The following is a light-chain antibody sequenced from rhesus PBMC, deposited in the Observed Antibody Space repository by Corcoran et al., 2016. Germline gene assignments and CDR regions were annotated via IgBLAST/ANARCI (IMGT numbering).Light chain of an antibody. V-gene: IGKV1-18*01. Sequence: DIQMTQSPSSLSASVGDKVTITCRASQGISSWLAWYQQKPGKAPKLLIYAASSLQSGVPSRFSGSGSGTDYTLTISRLQPEDFATYYCQQGYNTPYSVGQGTKVEIK. CDR3: QQGYNTPYS. J-gene: IGKJ2*01. CDR1: QGISSW. CDR2: AAS.